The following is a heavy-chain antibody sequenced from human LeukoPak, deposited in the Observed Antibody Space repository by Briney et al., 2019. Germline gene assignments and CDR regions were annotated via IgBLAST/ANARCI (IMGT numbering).Heavy chain of an antibody. J-gene: IGHJ4*02. V-gene: IGHV1-18*01. D-gene: IGHD6-13*01. Sequence: ASVKVSCKASGYTFTSYAISWVRQAPGQGLEWMGWISAYNGNTNYAQKLQGRVTMTTDTSTSTAYMEVRSLRSDDTAVYYCARDQDRSSSLGYWGQGTLVTVPS. CDR2: ISAYNGNT. CDR3: ARDQDRSSSLGY. CDR1: GYTFTSYA.